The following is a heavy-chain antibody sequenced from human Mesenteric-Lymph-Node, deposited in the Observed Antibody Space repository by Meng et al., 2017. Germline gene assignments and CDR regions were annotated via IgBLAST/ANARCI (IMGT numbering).Heavy chain of an antibody. Sequence: GESLKISCAASGFTFNTYAMTWVRQAPGKGLEWVATISKNSDRMFYADSVQGRFTISRDNSKKSLFLQMNSLRAEDMALYYCAKDGTAMPYNWFDPWGQGTLVTVSS. CDR3: AKDGTAMPYNWFDP. V-gene: IGHV3-23*01. CDR2: ISKNSDRM. CDR1: GFTFNTYA. J-gene: IGHJ5*02. D-gene: IGHD5-18*01.